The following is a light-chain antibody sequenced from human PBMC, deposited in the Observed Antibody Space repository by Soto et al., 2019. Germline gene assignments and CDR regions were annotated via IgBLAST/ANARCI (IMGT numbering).Light chain of an antibody. V-gene: IGKV3-11*01. CDR3: QQCDPWPGWT. CDR2: DAS. Sequence: EIVLTQSPATLSVSAGKRVTLSCRASQSVSTYVAWYQQRPGQPPRLLIYDASNRAAGIPARFSGSGSGTDFTLSINNLEPEDSAVYYCQQCDPWPGWTFGQGTKVEI. J-gene: IGKJ1*01. CDR1: QSVSTY.